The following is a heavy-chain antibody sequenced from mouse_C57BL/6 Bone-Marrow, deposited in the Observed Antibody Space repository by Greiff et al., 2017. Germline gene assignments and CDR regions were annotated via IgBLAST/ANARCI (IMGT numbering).Heavy chain of an antibody. Sequence: QVQLQQSGAELVRPGTSVKMSCKASGYTFTNYWIGWAKQRPGHGLEWIGDIYPGGGYTNYNEKFKGKATLTADKSSSTAYMQCSSLTSEDSAIYYSARQVFDWYFDVWGTGTTVTVSS. V-gene: IGHV1-63*01. J-gene: IGHJ1*03. CDR3: ARQVFDWYFDV. CDR2: IYPGGGYT. CDR1: GYTFTNYW.